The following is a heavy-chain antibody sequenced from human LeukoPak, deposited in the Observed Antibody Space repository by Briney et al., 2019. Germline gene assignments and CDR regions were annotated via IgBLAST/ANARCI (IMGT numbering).Heavy chain of an antibody. Sequence: KPSETLSLTCTVSGGSISGSTFYWGWIRQPPGKGLEWVGRIKSKTDGGTTDYAAPVKGRFTISRDDSKNTLYLQMNSLKTEDTAVYYCTTDQYDFWGQGTLVTVSS. V-gene: IGHV3-15*01. D-gene: IGHD3-3*01. CDR3: TTDQYDF. CDR2: IKSKTDGGTT. CDR1: GGSISGSTFY. J-gene: IGHJ4*02.